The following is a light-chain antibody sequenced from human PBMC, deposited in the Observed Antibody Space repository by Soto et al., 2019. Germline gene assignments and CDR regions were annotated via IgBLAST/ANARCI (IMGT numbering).Light chain of an antibody. Sequence: TQSPVTLSVSPGEGATLSCRASEKINSNLAWYQQKPGQAPRLLIYGVSTRAAGVPARFSGSGSGTEFTLTISSLQSEDFSVYYCQQYDKWRTFGQGTKVDIK. CDR1: EKINSN. V-gene: IGKV3-15*01. CDR3: QQYDKWRT. J-gene: IGKJ1*01. CDR2: GVS.